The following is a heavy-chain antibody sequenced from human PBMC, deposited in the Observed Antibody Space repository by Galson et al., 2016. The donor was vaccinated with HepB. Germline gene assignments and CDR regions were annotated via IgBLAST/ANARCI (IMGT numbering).Heavy chain of an antibody. CDR3: MRHYSSGPRAVDS. D-gene: IGHD3-22*01. CDR2: IYYSGNT. J-gene: IGHJ4*02. CDR1: GDSIRSTNYY. V-gene: IGHV4-39*01. Sequence: LSLTCTVSGDSIRSTNYYWGWVRQPPGKGLEWIGSIYYSGNTYYNTSLLSRVSVSIDTPKNQFSLKVTAVTAADAAVYYCMRHYSSGPRAVDSWGQGTLVTVSS.